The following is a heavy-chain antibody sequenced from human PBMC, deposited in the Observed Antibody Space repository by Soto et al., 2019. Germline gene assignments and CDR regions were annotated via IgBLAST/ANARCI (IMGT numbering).Heavy chain of an antibody. V-gene: IGHV4-34*01. D-gene: IGHD3-9*01. CDR3: ARGRGIVLRYFDWLVALDY. CDR2: INHSGST. CDR1: GGSFSGYY. Sequence: SETLSLTCAVYGGSFSGYYWSWIRQPPGKGLEWIGEINHSGSTNYNPSLKSRVTISVDTSKNQFSLKLSSVTAADTAVYYCARGRGIVLRYFDWLVALDYWGQGTLVTVS. J-gene: IGHJ4*02.